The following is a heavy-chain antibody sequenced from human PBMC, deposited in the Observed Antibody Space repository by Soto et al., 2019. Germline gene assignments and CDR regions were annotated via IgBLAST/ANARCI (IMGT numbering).Heavy chain of an antibody. CDR2: IWYDGSNK. V-gene: IGHV3-33*01. CDR1: GFTFSSYG. D-gene: IGHD2-15*01. Sequence: QVQLVESGGGVVQPGRSLRLSCAASGFTFSSYGMHWVRQAPGKGLEWVAVIWYDGSNKYYADSVKGRFTISRDNSKNTLYLQMNSLRAEDTAVYYCAREYIMVVAANDAFDIWGQGTMVTVSS. CDR3: AREYIMVVAANDAFDI. J-gene: IGHJ3*02.